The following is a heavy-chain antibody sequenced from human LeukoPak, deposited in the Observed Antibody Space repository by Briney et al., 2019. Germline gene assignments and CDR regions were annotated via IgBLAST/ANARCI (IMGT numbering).Heavy chain of an antibody. CDR3: ARVIAAAGKLDY. CDR2: INNDGSST. V-gene: IGHV3-74*01. CDR1: GFIFSSYW. J-gene: IGHJ4*02. Sequence: GGSLRLSCAASGFIFSSYWMHWVRQAPGKGLVWVSHINNDGSSTNYADSVKGRFTISRDNAKNTLYLQMNSLRAEDTAVYYCARVIAAAGKLDYWGQGTLVTVSS. D-gene: IGHD6-13*01.